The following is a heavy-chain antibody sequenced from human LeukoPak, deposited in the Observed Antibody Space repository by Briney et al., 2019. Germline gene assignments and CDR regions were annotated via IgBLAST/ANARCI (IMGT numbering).Heavy chain of an antibody. J-gene: IGHJ4*02. V-gene: IGHV4-61*01. CDR1: GGSVSSGNYY. D-gene: IGHD4-23*01. CDR3: ARTTVAPYYFDY. Sequence: PSETLSLTCTVSGGSVSSGNYYWSWIRQPPGKGLEWIGYIYYSGSTNYNPSLKSRVTISVDKSKNQFSLKLSSVTAADTAEYFCARTTVAPYYFDYWGQGTLVTVSS. CDR2: IYYSGST.